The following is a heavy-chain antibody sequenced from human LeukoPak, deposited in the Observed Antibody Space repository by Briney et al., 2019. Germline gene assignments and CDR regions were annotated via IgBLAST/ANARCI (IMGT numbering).Heavy chain of an antibody. Sequence: GASVKVSCKASGYTFTGYYMHWVRQAPGQGLEWMGWINPNSGGTNYAQKFQGRVTMTRGTSVSTAYMELSRLRSDDTAVYYCARPIAGSSSWYVEAFAIWGQGTVVTVSS. CDR2: INPNSGGT. V-gene: IGHV1-2*02. D-gene: IGHD6-13*01. J-gene: IGHJ3*02. CDR1: GYTFTGYY. CDR3: ARPIAGSSSWYVEAFAI.